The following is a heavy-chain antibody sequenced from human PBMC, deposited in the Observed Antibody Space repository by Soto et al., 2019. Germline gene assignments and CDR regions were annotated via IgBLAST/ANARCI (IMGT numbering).Heavy chain of an antibody. CDR1: GYSFTSYW. Sequence: GEALKISCKGSGYSFTSYWIGWVRQIPWKGLEWMGIIYPGDSDTRYSPSFQGQVTISADKSISTAYLQWSSLKASDTAMYYCARLAGYCSSTSCDGYYYYGMDVWGQGTTVTVSS. CDR3: ARLAGYCSSTSCDGYYYYGMDV. CDR2: IYPGDSDT. D-gene: IGHD2-2*01. V-gene: IGHV5-51*01. J-gene: IGHJ6*02.